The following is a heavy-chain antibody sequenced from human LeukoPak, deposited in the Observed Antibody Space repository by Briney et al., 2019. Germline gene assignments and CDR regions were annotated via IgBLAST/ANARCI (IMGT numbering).Heavy chain of an antibody. CDR2: INHNGNVN. Sequence: GGSLRLSCAASGFTFSSYWMNWARQAPGKGLEWVASINHNGNVNYYVDSVKGRFTISKDNAKNTVYLQMNNLRAEDTAVYYCVSFYEAYWGRGTLVTVSS. CDR1: GFTFSSYW. D-gene: IGHD2/OR15-2a*01. V-gene: IGHV3-7*01. CDR3: VSFYEAY. J-gene: IGHJ4*02.